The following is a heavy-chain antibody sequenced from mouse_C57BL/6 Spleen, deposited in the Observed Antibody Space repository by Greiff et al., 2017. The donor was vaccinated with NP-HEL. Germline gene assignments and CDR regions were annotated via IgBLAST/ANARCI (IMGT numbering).Heavy chain of an antibody. J-gene: IGHJ3*01. CDR1: GYTFTSYW. CDR3: AREGENGYGFAY. V-gene: IGHV1-64*01. CDR2: IHPNSGST. Sequence: QVQLKQPGAELVKPGASVKLSCKASGYTFTSYWMHWVKQRPGQGLEWIGMIHPNSGSTNYNEKFKSKATLTVDKSSSTAYMQLSSLTSEDSAVYYCAREGENGYGFAYWGQGTLVTVSA. D-gene: IGHD2-2*01.